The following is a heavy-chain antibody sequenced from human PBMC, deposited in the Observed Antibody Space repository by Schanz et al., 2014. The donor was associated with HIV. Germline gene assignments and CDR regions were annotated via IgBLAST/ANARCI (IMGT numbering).Heavy chain of an antibody. J-gene: IGHJ5*02. V-gene: IGHV1-8*01. Sequence: QVHLVQSGAEVKKPGASVKVSCKTSGYTFSNYDINWVRQAVGQGLEWMGWMNPNSGNTGYAQKFQGRVIMTRNASISTAYMELSSLRPEDTAVYYCARGRKDVSMITLYWFDPWGQGTLVTVSS. CDR1: GYTFSNYD. CDR3: ARGRKDVSMITLYWFDP. D-gene: IGHD3-22*01. CDR2: MNPNSGNT.